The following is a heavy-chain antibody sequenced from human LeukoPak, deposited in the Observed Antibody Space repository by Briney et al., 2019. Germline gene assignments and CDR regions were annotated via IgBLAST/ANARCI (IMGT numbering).Heavy chain of an antibody. CDR3: ARGYDNSGYQDY. J-gene: IGHJ4*02. V-gene: IGHV1-69*02. CDR2: IIPFLGVA. D-gene: IGHD3-22*01. Sequence: SVKVSCKASGGTFSTYSFTWVRQAPGQGLEWMGRIIPFLGVAKYAQHFQGRVTFTADKSTSTAYMEISSLGSEDTALYFCARGYDNSGYQDYWGQGTLVTVSS. CDR1: GGTFSTYS.